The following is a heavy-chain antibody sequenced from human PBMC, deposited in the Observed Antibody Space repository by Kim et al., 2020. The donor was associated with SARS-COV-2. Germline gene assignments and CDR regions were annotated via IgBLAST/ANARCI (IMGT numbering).Heavy chain of an antibody. J-gene: IGHJ4*02. D-gene: IGHD4-4*01. Sequence: YSQKFQGRGTITRDTSANTAYMELRRLTTPDTAIYYCARDMDPTVYDYWGQGTLVTVSS. V-gene: IGHV1-3*01. CDR3: ARDMDPTVYDY.